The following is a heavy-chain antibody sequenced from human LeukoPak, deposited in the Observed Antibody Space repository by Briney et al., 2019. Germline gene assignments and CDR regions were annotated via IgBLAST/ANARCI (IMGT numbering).Heavy chain of an antibody. Sequence: TSVKVSCKASGFTFTSSAMQWVRQARGQGLEWIGWIVVGSGNTNYAQKFQERVTITRDMSTSTAYMELSSLRSEDTAVYYCAADLTWDYYDSSDFDYCGQGTLVTVSS. V-gene: IGHV1-58*02. CDR1: GFTFTSSA. D-gene: IGHD3-22*01. CDR2: IVVGSGNT. J-gene: IGHJ4*02. CDR3: AADLTWDYYDSSDFDY.